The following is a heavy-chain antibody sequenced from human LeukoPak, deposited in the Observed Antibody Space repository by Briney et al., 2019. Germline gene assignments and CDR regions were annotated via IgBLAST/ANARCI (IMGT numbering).Heavy chain of an antibody. Sequence: SETLSLTCTVSGGSISSSSYYWGWIRQPPGKGLEWIGSIYYSGSTYYNPSLKSRVTISVDTSKNQFSLKLSSVTAADTAVYYCARQGSYGSGSYSDYWGQGTLVTVSS. J-gene: IGHJ4*02. V-gene: IGHV4-39*01. CDR3: ARQGSYGSGSYSDY. D-gene: IGHD3-10*01. CDR2: IYYSGST. CDR1: GGSISSSSYY.